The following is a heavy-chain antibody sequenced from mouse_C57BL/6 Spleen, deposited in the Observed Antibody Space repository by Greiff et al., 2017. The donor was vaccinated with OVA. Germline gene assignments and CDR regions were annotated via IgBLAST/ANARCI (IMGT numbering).Heavy chain of an antibody. J-gene: IGHJ2*01. CDR1: GYSITSGYY. D-gene: IGHD3-1*01. CDR2: ISYDGSN. CDR3: ARDRGGNFFDY. Sequence: EVKLMESGPGLVKPSQSLSLTCSVTGYSITSGYYWNWIRQFPGNKLEWMGYISYDGSNNYNPSLKNRISITRDTSKNQFFLKLNSVTTEDTATYYCARDRGGNFFDYWGQGTTLTVSS. V-gene: IGHV3-6*01.